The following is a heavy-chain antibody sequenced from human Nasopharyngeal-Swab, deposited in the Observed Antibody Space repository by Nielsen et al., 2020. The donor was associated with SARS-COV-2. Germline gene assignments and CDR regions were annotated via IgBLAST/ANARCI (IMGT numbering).Heavy chain of an antibody. CDR2: INHSGGT. J-gene: IGHJ4*02. D-gene: IGHD6-13*01. V-gene: IGHV4-34*01. CDR1: GWSFSGYY. Sequence: SETLSLTCAVDGWSFSGYYWRWIRQPPGKGLEWIGEINHSGGTRYNPSLKSRVIISVDTSKNQSSLKLTSLTAADTAMYYCARGQDGAAAALWGQGTLVTVSS. CDR3: ARGQDGAAAAL.